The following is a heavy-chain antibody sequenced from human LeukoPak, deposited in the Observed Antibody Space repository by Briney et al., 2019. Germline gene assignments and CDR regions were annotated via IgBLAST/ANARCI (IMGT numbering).Heavy chain of an antibody. CDR3: ARGDIVVVPAAHPDHYYYYYGMDV. Sequence: SVKVSCKAPGGTFSSYAISWVRQAPGQGLEWMGGIIPIFGTANYAQKFQGRVTITADESTSTAYMELSSLRSEDTAVYYCARGDIVVVPAAHPDHYYYYYGMDVWGQGTTVIVSS. CDR2: IIPIFGTA. V-gene: IGHV1-69*13. J-gene: IGHJ6*02. D-gene: IGHD2-2*01. CDR1: GGTFSSYA.